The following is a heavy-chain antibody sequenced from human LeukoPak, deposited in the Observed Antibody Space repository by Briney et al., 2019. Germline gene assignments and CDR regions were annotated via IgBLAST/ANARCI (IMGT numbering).Heavy chain of an antibody. V-gene: IGHV3-23*01. D-gene: IGHD6-13*01. CDR2: ISGSGGST. CDR1: GFTFSSYA. Sequence: PGGSLRLPCAASGFTFSSYAMSWVRQAPGKGLEWVSAISGSGGSTYYADSVKGRFTISRDNSKNTLYLQMNSLRAEDTAVYYCAENARYSSSWGFDPWGQGTLVTVSS. J-gene: IGHJ5*02. CDR3: AENARYSSSWGFDP.